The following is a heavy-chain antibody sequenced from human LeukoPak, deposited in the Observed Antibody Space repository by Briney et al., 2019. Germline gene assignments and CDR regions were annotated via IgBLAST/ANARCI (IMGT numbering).Heavy chain of an antibody. CDR1: GGSFTGYY. Sequence: SETLSLTCAVYGGSFTGYYWSWIRQPPGKGLEWIGEINHSGSPNYNSSLKSRVTISEDTSKNQFSLKLSSVTAADTAVYYCARGAKWELPVDYWGQGTLVTVSS. D-gene: IGHD1-26*01. CDR2: INHSGSP. J-gene: IGHJ4*02. V-gene: IGHV4-34*01. CDR3: ARGAKWELPVDY.